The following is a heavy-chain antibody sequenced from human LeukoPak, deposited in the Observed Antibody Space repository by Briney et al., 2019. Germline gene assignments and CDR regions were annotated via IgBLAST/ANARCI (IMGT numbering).Heavy chain of an antibody. V-gene: IGHV1-46*01. CDR2: INPSGGST. CDR1: GYTFINYY. CDR3: ARAGRIVPIVVVPAAIGLFDY. J-gene: IGHJ4*02. Sequence: ASVKVSCKASGYTFINYYMRWVRQAPGQGLEWMGIINPSGGSTSYAQKFQGRVTMTRDMSTSTVYMELSSLRSEDTAVYYCARAGRIVPIVVVPAAIGLFDYWGQGTLVTVSS. D-gene: IGHD2-2*01.